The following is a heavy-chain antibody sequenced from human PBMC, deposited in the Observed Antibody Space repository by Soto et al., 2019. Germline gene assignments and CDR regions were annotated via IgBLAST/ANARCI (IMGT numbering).Heavy chain of an antibody. V-gene: IGHV3-48*01. CDR3: ARFTYFDY. CDR1: GFTFSSYS. CDR2: ISSSSSTI. J-gene: IGHJ4*02. Sequence: GGSLRLSCAASGFTFSSYSMNWVRQAPGKGLEWVSYISSSSSTIYYADSVKGRFTISRDNAKNSLYLQMNSLRAEDTAVYYCARFTYFDYWGQGTLVTVSS.